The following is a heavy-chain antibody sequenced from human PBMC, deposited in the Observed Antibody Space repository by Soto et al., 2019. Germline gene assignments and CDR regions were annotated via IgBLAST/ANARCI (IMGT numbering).Heavy chain of an antibody. V-gene: IGHV4-59*01. CDR3: ARYFCSTNCYNFDS. Sequence: SETLSLTCTVSGDSISPFYWTWIRQPPGKGLDWIGFIHGGGRTNYNPSLKSRVTLSVDTSKNQFSLKLTSVTPADTAVYYCARYFCSTNCYNFDSWGQGTLVTVSS. D-gene: IGHD6-13*01. J-gene: IGHJ4*02. CDR1: GDSISPFY. CDR2: IHGGGRT.